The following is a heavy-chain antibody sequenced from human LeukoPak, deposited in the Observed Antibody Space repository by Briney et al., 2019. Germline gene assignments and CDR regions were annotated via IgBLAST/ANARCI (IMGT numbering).Heavy chain of an antibody. CDR1: GGSFSGYY. Sequence: PSETLSLTCAVYGGSFSGYYWSWIRQPPGKGLEWIGEIDHSGSTNYNPSLKSRVTISVDTSKNQFSLKLSSVTAADTAVYYCATRLPYIWFDPWGQGTLVTVSS. D-gene: IGHD4-11*01. CDR3: ATRLPYIWFDP. V-gene: IGHV4-34*01. J-gene: IGHJ5*02. CDR2: IDHSGST.